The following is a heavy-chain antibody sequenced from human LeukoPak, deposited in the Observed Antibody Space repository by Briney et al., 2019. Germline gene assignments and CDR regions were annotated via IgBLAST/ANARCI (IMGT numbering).Heavy chain of an antibody. J-gene: IGHJ4*02. V-gene: IGHV3-23*01. D-gene: IGHD5-18*01. CDR1: GLTFSSYA. CDR3: ARERGYSYGYSDY. Sequence: PGGSLRLSCAASGLTFSSYAMSWVRQAPGKGLEWVSAISGSGGSTYYADSVKGRFTISRDNAKNSLYLQMNSLRAEDTAVYYCARERGYSYGYSDYWGQGTLVTVSS. CDR2: ISGSGGST.